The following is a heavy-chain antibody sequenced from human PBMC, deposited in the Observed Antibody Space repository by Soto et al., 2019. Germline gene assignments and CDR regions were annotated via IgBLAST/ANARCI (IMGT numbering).Heavy chain of an antibody. CDR1: GFTFSSYG. CDR2: ISYDGSNK. J-gene: IGHJ4*02. D-gene: IGHD6-13*01. Sequence: QVQLVESGGGVVQPGRSLRLSCAASGFTFSSYGMHWVRQAPGKGLEWVAVISYDGSNKYYADSVKGRFTISRDNSKNTRYLQMNSLRAEDTAVYYCAKDKQLAFDYWGQGTLVTVSS. V-gene: IGHV3-30*18. CDR3: AKDKQLAFDY.